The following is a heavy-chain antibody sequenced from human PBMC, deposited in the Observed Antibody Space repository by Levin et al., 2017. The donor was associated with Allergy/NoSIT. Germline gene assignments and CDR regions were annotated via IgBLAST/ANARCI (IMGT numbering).Heavy chain of an antibody. CDR1: GGSISSYY. CDR2: IYYIGST. D-gene: IGHD1-26*01. J-gene: IGHJ6*02. CDR3: ARERVIVGTTNYFYGMDV. Sequence: PSETLSLTCTVSGGSISSYYWSWIRQPPGKGLEWIGYIYYIGSTNYNPSLKSRVTISVDTSKNQFSLRLTSVTAADTAVYYCARERVIVGTTNYFYGMDVWGQGTTVTVSS. V-gene: IGHV4-59*01.